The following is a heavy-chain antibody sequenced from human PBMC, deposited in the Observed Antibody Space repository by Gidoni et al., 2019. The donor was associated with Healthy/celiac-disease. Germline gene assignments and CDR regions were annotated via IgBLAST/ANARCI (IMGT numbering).Heavy chain of an antibody. Sequence: QVQLQESGPGLVKPSQTLSLTCTVSGVSISSGGYYWSWIRQHPGKGLEWIGYIYYSGSTYYNPSLKSRVTISVDTSKNQFSLKLSSVTAADTAVYYCARVTSSSWAGGGWFDPWGQGTLVTVSS. CDR2: IYYSGST. D-gene: IGHD6-13*01. V-gene: IGHV4-31*03. J-gene: IGHJ5*02. CDR3: ARVTSSSWAGGGWFDP. CDR1: GVSISSGGYY.